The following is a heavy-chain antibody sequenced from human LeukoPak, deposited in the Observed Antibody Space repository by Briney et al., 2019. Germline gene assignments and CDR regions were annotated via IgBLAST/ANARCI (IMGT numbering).Heavy chain of an antibody. CDR1: GGSISSGSYY. CDR3: ARVNDYVWGSPNYFDY. J-gene: IGHJ4*02. D-gene: IGHD3-16*01. Sequence: SETLSLTCTVSGGSISSGSYYWSWIRQPAGKGLEWIGRIYTSGSTNYNPSLKSRVTISVDTSKNQFSLKLSSVTAADTAVYYCARVNDYVWGSPNYFDYWGQGTLVTVSS. CDR2: IYTSGST. V-gene: IGHV4-61*02.